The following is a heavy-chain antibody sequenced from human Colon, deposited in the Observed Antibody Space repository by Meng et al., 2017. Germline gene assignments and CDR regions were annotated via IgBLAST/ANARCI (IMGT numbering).Heavy chain of an antibody. J-gene: IGHJ4*02. D-gene: IGHD6-19*01. CDR1: GFTFSRYW. CDR2: INTDGSNT. V-gene: IGHV3-74*01. CDR3: VRGIGITVAGSMDY. Sequence: GESLKISCAASGFTFSRYWMHWVRQAPGKGPVWVSRINTDGSNTAYADSVKGRFTISRENAKDTLYLQMNSLRAEDTAVYYCVRGIGITVAGSMDYWGQGTLVTVSS.